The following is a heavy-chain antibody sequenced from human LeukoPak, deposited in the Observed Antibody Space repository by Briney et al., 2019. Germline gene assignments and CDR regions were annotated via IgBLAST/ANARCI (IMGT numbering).Heavy chain of an antibody. CDR2: FDPEDGET. J-gene: IGHJ5*02. CDR1: GYSLTELS. CDR3: AAGAFGT. D-gene: IGHD3-3*01. Sequence: ASVKVSCKVSGYSLTELSMHWVRQAPGKGVEWMGGFDPEDGETIYAQKFQGRVTMTEDTSTDTAYMVLSSLRSEDTAVYYCAAGAFGTWGQGPLVIVSS. V-gene: IGHV1-24*01.